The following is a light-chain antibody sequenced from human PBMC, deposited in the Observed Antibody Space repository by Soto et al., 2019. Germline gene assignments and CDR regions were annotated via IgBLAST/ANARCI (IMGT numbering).Light chain of an antibody. Sequence: EIVLTQSPATLSLPPGERATLSCRASQSVSSYLGWYQQKPGQAPRLLIHDASNRATGVPARFSGSGSGTDFSLTIGSLEPEEFAVYYCQQRSNWPLTFGGGTEVEIK. J-gene: IGKJ4*01. V-gene: IGKV3-11*01. CDR2: DAS. CDR3: QQRSNWPLT. CDR1: QSVSSY.